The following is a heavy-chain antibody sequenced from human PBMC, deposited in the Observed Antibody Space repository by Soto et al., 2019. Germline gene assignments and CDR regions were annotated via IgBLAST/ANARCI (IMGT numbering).Heavy chain of an antibody. D-gene: IGHD1-20*01. CDR2: IWHDGSQK. Sequence: QGQLVESGGGVVQPGRSLRLSCTVSGFDFSSHGYHWVRQAPGKGLEWVAVIWHDGSQKYYADSVKGRFTISRDDAKATLYLQMNSLRSEDTARYHCARDDGLTLLRYWGQGALVTVSP. J-gene: IGHJ4*02. CDR1: GFDFSSHG. CDR3: ARDDGLTLLRY. V-gene: IGHV3-33*01.